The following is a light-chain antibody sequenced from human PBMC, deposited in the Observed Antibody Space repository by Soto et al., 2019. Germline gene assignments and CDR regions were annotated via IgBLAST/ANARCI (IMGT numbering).Light chain of an antibody. CDR3: HHYGASPPFT. V-gene: IGKV3-20*01. Sequence: EIVLTQSPGTLSLSPGERATLSCRASQSVSSTYLSWYQQKPGQAPRLLIYGASGRATGIPDRFSGSGSGTDFTLTISRLELEDFAVYFCHHYGASPPFTFGQGTKLELK. J-gene: IGKJ2*01. CDR2: GAS. CDR1: QSVSSTY.